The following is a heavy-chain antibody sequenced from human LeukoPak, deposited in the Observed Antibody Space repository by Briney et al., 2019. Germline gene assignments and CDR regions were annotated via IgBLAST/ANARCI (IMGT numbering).Heavy chain of an antibody. D-gene: IGHD2-15*01. V-gene: IGHV2-5*02. CDR2: ILWDGNR. Sequence: SGPTLVNPTQTLPLTCTVTGFSITTKGVGVGWIRQAPGKALEWLAIILWDGNRRYNSSLRSRLTITSDNSKNQVFLTMTNMDPVDTATYFCAHSLRRPSCSGGNCYYFDYWGQGTLVTVSS. CDR1: GFSITTKGVG. J-gene: IGHJ4*02. CDR3: AHSLRRPSCSGGNCYYFDY.